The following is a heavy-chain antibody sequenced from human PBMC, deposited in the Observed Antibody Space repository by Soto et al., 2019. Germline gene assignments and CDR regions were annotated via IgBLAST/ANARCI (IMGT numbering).Heavy chain of an antibody. CDR1: GYTFTRYA. CDR3: VRDDCTDGVCFSDAFDI. V-gene: IGHV1-3*01. J-gene: IGHJ3*02. D-gene: IGHD2-8*01. Sequence: GASVKVSCKASGYTFTRYAMHWVRQAPGQRPEWMGWINAGNGNTKYSQNFQGRVTITRDTSASTAYMELSSLISVDTAVYYCVRDDCTDGVCFSDAFDIWGQGTIVTVSS. CDR2: INAGNGNT.